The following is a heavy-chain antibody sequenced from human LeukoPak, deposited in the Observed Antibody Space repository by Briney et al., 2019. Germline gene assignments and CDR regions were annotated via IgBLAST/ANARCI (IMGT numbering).Heavy chain of an antibody. CDR3: SRPALGELVSSGMDV. J-gene: IGHJ6*02. CDR2: INHSGST. CDR1: GGSFSCYY. D-gene: IGHD3-16*01. V-gene: IGHV4-34*01. Sequence: SETLSLTCAVYGGSFSCYYWSWIRQPPGKGLEWIGEINHSGSTNYNPSLKSRVTISVDTSKNQFSLKLSSVTAADTAVYYCSRPALGELVSSGMDVWGQGTTVTVSS.